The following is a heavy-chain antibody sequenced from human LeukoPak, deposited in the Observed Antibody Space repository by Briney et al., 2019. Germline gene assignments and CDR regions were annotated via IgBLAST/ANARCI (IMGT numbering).Heavy chain of an antibody. CDR1: GFSLSNARMG. CDR3: ARKLSGSGTYYIDY. D-gene: IGHD3-10*01. CDR2: IFSNDEK. Sequence: SGPVLVKPTETLTLTCTVSGFSLSNARMGVSWIRQPPGKALEWLADIFSNDEKSYSTSLKSRLTISKDTSKSQVVLTMTNMDPVDTATYYCARKLSGSGTYYIDYWGQGTLVTVSS. J-gene: IGHJ4*02. V-gene: IGHV2-26*02.